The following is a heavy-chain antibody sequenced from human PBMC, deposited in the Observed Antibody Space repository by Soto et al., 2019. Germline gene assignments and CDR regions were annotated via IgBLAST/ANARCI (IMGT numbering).Heavy chain of an antibody. V-gene: IGHV1-46*01. J-gene: IGHJ4*02. D-gene: IGHD2-21*01. Sequence: ASVKVSCKASGYTFTSHYIHWVRQAPGQGLEWMGIINPSGGDTTYAQQFQGRVTMTRDTSTRTVYMELSSLRSEDTAVYYCARGGCGGECSFDYWGQGTLVTVSS. CDR3: ARGGCGGECSFDY. CDR2: INPSGGDT. CDR1: GYTFTSHY.